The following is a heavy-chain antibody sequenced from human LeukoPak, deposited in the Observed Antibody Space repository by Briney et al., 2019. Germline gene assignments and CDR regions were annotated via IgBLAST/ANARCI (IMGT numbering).Heavy chain of an antibody. D-gene: IGHD5-18*01. V-gene: IGHV1-69*04. CDR2: IIPILGIA. CDR1: GGTFSSYA. CDR3: ARGVDTAVDFDY. Sequence: SVKVSCKASGGTFSSYAISWVRQPPGQGLEWMGRIIPILGIANYAQKFQGRVTITADKSTSTAYMELSSLRSEDTALYYCARGVDTAVDFDYWGQGTLVTVSS. J-gene: IGHJ4*02.